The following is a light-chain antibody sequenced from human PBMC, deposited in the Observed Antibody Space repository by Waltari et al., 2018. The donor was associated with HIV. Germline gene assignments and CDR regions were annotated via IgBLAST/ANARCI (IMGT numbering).Light chain of an antibody. V-gene: IGLV2-11*01. Sequence: QSALTQSRSVSGSPGQSVTISCTGSRSDIGSYKYVSWYQQHPGKAPKLIIYDVSQRPSGVPDRFSGSKFGNTASLTISGLQAEDEADYYCCSYAGSFSLVFGGGTELTVL. CDR1: RSDIGSYKY. CDR2: DVS. J-gene: IGLJ2*01. CDR3: CSYAGSFSLV.